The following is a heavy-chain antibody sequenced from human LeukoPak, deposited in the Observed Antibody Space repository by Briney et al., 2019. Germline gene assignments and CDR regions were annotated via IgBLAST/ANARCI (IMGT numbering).Heavy chain of an antibody. V-gene: IGHV4-4*02. CDR1: GGSISSNNW. J-gene: IGHJ3*02. D-gene: IGHD3-22*01. CDR2: IYHSGSP. CDR3: VRYYYKSGGYSAAAFDI. Sequence: PSETLSLTCAVSGGSISSNNWWGWVRQPPGKGLEWIGEIYHSGSPNYNPSLKSRVTISVDKSRNHFSLNLSSVTAADTAVYYCVRYYYKSGGYSAAAFDIWGQGTMVTVSS.